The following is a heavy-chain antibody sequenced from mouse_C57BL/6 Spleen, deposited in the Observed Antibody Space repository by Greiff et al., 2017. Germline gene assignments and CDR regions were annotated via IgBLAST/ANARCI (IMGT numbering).Heavy chain of an antibody. CDR1: GFTFSSYA. CDR2: ISSGGDYT. D-gene: IGHD1-1*01. CDR3: TRDRYSSSGDWYFDV. V-gene: IGHV5-9-1*02. Sequence: EVQVVESGEGLVKPGGSLKLSCAASGFTFSSYAMSWVRQTPEKRLEWVAYISSGGDYTYYADTVKGRFTISRDNARNTLYLQMSSLKSEDTAMYYCTRDRYSSSGDWYFDVWGTGTTVTVSS. J-gene: IGHJ1*03.